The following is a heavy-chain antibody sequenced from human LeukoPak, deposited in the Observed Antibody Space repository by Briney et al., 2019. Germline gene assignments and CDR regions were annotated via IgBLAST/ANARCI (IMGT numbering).Heavy chain of an antibody. D-gene: IGHD2-2*01. CDR3: ARVMGYCSSTSCYPWFDP. J-gene: IGHJ5*02. V-gene: IGHV4-30-2*01. Sequence: SQTLSLTCAVSGGSISSGGYSWSWIRQPPGKGLEWIGYIYHSGSTYYNPSLKSRVTISVDRSKNQFSLKLSSVTAADTAVYFCARVMGYCSSTSCYPWFDPWGQGTLVTVSS. CDR2: IYHSGST. CDR1: GGSISSGGYS.